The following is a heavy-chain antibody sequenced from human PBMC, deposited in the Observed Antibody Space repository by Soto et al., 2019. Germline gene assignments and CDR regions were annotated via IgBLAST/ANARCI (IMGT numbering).Heavy chain of an antibody. D-gene: IGHD3-10*02. CDR2: IKPDGSEK. CDR3: ASSSVRGGNDC. V-gene: IGHV3-7*05. J-gene: IGHJ4*02. CDR1: GFTFSDYW. Sequence: EVQLVESGGGLVQPGGSLRLSGAASGFTFSDYWMSSVRQAPGKGLECVANIKPDGSEKYYVDPVKGRFTSSRDNAKTSLYLQMTSLRDEDPAVYYCASSSVRGGNDCWGQGTLVAVSS.